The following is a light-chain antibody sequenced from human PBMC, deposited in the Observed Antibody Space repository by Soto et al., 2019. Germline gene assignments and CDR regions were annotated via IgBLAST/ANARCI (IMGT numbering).Light chain of an antibody. J-gene: IGKJ2*01. CDR1: QSISSY. V-gene: IGKV1-39*01. CDR3: KQSYSTQYT. Sequence: DIQMTQSPSSLSAPVGDRVTITCRASQSISSYLNWYQQKPGKAPNLLIYAASSLQSGVPSRFSGSGSGTDLTLTISSLQPEEFATYYFKQSYSTQYTFGQGTKLEIK. CDR2: AAS.